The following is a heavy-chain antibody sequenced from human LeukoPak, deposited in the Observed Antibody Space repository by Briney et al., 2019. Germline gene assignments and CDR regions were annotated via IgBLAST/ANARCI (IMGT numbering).Heavy chain of an antibody. CDR1: GYTFTSYG. Sequence: ASVKVSCKASGYTFTSYGISWVRQAPGQGLEWMGWISAYNGNTNYAQKLQGRGTMTTDTSTSTAYMELRSPRSDDTAVDYCATSPARPIEDIRYWGQGTLVTVSS. D-gene: IGHD2-2*01. CDR2: ISAYNGNT. CDR3: ATSPARPIEDIRY. V-gene: IGHV1-18*01. J-gene: IGHJ4*02.